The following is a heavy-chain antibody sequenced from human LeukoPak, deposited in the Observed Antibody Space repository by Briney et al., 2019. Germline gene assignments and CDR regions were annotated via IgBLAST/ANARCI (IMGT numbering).Heavy chain of an antibody. CDR1: GFTFNSYG. D-gene: IGHD2/OR15-2a*01. CDR2: IGATDDST. V-gene: IGHV3-23*01. Sequence: GGSLRLSCAASGFTFNSYGVSWVRQAPGKGPEWVSAIGATDDSTYYADSVKGRFTISRDNSRNTVYLQMNSLRVADTALYFCARENIFDFWGQGTLVTVSS. J-gene: IGHJ4*01. CDR3: ARENIFDF.